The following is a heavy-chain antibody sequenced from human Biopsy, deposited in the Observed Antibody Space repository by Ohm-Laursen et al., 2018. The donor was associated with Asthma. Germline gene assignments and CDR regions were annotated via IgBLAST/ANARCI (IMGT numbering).Heavy chain of an antibody. J-gene: IGHJ6*01. Sequence: SDTLSLTCLVYGGSFSSNYWSWIRQTPGKGLEWLGDTHHSGYTKYNPSLRRRLTLSVDTSRNQFSLRLTSVTAADTAVYYCARGSSSRLSQWELLVSGGKRAHSYYGLGV. CDR1: GGSFSSNY. V-gene: IGHV4-34*01. D-gene: IGHD1-26*01. CDR3: ARGSSSRLSQWELLVSGGKRAHSYYGLGV. CDR2: THHSGYT.